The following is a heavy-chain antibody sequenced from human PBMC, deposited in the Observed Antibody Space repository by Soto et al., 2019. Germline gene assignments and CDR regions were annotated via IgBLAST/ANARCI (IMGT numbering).Heavy chain of an antibody. J-gene: IGHJ3*02. CDR1: GDSVSSNSVA. Sequence: QSQTLSLTCAISGDSVSSNSVAWNWIRQSPSRGLEWLGRTYYRSKWYYDSALSVKSRITVNPDTSKNQFSLQLNSVTPEDTAVYYCARGQRRAFDIWGQGTMVTVSS. CDR2: TYYRSKWYY. CDR3: ARGQRRAFDI. D-gene: IGHD1-1*01. V-gene: IGHV6-1*01.